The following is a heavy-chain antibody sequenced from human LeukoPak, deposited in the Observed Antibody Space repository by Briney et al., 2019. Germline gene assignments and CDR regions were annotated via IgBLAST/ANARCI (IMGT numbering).Heavy chain of an antibody. V-gene: IGHV4-34*01. CDR3: ARGPYDYGDYPYYYYGMDV. D-gene: IGHD4-17*01. Sequence: SETLSLTCAVYGGSFSGYYWSWIRQPPGKGLEWIGEINHSGSTNYNPSLKSRVTMSVDTSKNQFSLKLSSVTAADTAVYYCARGPYDYGDYPYYYYGMDVWGQGTTVTVSS. J-gene: IGHJ6*02. CDR1: GGSFSGYY. CDR2: INHSGST.